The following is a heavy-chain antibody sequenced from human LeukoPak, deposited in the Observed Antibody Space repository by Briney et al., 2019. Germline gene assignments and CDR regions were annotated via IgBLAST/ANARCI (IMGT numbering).Heavy chain of an antibody. CDR1: GYTFSSYG. Sequence: ASVKVSCKASGYTFSSYGITWVRQAPGQGLEWMGWISPSSGNTNYVQNLQGRVSMTTDTSTSTVYMELRSLRSDDTAVYYCAIYGGTNRSFDYWGLGTLVSVSS. V-gene: IGHV1-18*01. D-gene: IGHD1-14*01. CDR3: AIYGGTNRSFDY. CDR2: ISPSSGNT. J-gene: IGHJ4*02.